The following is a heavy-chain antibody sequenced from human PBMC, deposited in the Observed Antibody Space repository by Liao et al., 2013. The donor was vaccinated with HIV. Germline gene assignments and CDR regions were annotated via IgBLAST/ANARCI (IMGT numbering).Heavy chain of an antibody. D-gene: IGHD1-26*01. J-gene: IGHJ3*02. CDR3: ARRRSYSAFDI. CDR1: GGSISSSSYY. V-gene: IGHV4-39*07. CDR2: IYYSGST. Sequence: QVQLQESGPGLVKPSETLSLTCTVSGGSISSSSYYWGWIRQPPGKGLEWIGSIYYSGSTYYNPSLKSRVTISVDTSKNQFSLKLSSVTAADTAVYYCARRRSYSAFDIWGQGTMVTVSS.